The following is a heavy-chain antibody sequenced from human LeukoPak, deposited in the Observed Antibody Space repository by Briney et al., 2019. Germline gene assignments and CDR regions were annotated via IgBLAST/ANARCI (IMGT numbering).Heavy chain of an antibody. V-gene: IGHV1-2*02. CDR2: INPNSGGT. D-gene: IGHD3-10*01. CDR1: GYTFTGYY. Sequence: ASVKVSCKASGYTFTGYYMHWARQAPGQGLEWMGWINPNSGGTNYAQKFQGRVTMTRDTSISTAYMELSRLRSDDTAVYYCARGLAARGYYYYMDVWGKGTTVTISS. CDR3: ARGLAARGYYYYMDV. J-gene: IGHJ6*03.